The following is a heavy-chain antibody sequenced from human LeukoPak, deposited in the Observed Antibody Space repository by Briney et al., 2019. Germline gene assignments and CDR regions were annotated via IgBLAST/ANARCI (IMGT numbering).Heavy chain of an antibody. Sequence: GGSLRLSCAASGFTFSSYSMNWVRQAPGKGLEWVASISSSSSYIYYADSVKGRFTISRDNAKNSLYLQMNSLRAEDTAFYCCASFVNVRYWGQGTLVTVSS. CDR2: ISSSSSYI. CDR3: ASFVNVRY. V-gene: IGHV3-21*01. D-gene: IGHD6-6*01. CDR1: GFTFSSYS. J-gene: IGHJ4*02.